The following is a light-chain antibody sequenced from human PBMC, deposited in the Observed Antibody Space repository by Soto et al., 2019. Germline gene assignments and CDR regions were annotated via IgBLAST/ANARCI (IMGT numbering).Light chain of an antibody. CDR2: EVS. CDR3: SSYTSSSTSVI. J-gene: IGLJ2*01. V-gene: IGLV2-14*01. Sequence: QSALTQPASVSGSPGQSITISCTGTSSDVGGYKYVSWYQQHPDKAPKIIIFEVSNRPSGISSRFSGSKSGNTASLTISGLHAEDEADYYCSSYTSSSTSVIFGRGTKVTVL. CDR1: SSDVGGYKY.